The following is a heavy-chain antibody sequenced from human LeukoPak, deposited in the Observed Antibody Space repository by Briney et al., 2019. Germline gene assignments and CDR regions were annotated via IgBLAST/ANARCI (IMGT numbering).Heavy chain of an antibody. CDR2: IYYSGST. D-gene: IGHD6-13*01. V-gene: IGHV4-59*08. CDR3: AGRATSSSWYRMGYYGMDV. Sequence: PSETLSLTCTVSGGSISSHYWSWIRQPPGKGLEWIGYIYYSGSTNYNPSLKSRVTISVDTSKNQFSLKLSSVTAADTAVYYCAGRATSSSWYRMGYYGMDVWGQGTTVTVSS. J-gene: IGHJ6*02. CDR1: GGSISSHY.